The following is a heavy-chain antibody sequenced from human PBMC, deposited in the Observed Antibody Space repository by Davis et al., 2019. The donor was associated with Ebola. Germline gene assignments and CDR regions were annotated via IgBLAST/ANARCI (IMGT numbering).Heavy chain of an antibody. V-gene: IGHV1-18*01. CDR3: ARGSENYCIGTTCYLSEADF. CDR2: IGIYNLKT. Sequence: ASVQVSCKASGYIFTSYGINWIRQAPGQGLAWMGWIGIYNLKTHYAQKFQGRVSLTTDTTSTAYMELWRLTSDDTAVYYCARGSENYCIGTTCYLSEADFWGQGTQVTVS. D-gene: IGHD2-2*01. CDR1: GYIFTSYG. J-gene: IGHJ4*02.